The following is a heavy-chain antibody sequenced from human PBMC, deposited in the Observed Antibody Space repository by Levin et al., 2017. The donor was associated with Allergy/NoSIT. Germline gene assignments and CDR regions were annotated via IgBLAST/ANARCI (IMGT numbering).Heavy chain of an antibody. Sequence: GESLKISCEVSGFTFNEYWMAWVRQAPGKGLEWVANIRGDENEIYYVDSVEGRFTISRDNAKNVVFLQMTGLRVEDTAVYYCVRDVDYGGNFDHWGRGTLVTVSS. CDR2: IRGDENEI. J-gene: IGHJ4*02. D-gene: IGHD4-23*01. V-gene: IGHV3-7*01. CDR3: VRDVDYGGNFDH. CDR1: GFTFNEYW.